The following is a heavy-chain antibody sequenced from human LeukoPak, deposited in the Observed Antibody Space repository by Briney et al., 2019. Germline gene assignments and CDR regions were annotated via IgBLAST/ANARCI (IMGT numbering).Heavy chain of an antibody. V-gene: IGHV3-21*01. D-gene: IGHD3-9*01. Sequence: GGSLRLSCAASGFTFSSYSMNWVRQAPGKGLEWVSSISSSSSYIYYADSVKGRFTISRDNAKNSLYLQMSSLRAEDTAVYYCASPVYDILTGSVPDWGQGTLVTVPS. J-gene: IGHJ4*02. CDR1: GFTFSSYS. CDR2: ISSSSSYI. CDR3: ASPVYDILTGSVPD.